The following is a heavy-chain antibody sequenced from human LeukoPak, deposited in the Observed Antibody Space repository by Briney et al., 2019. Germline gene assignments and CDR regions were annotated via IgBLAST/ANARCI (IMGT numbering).Heavy chain of an antibody. CDR3: ARDLETVTTHAFDI. J-gene: IGHJ3*02. D-gene: IGHD4-17*01. CDR1: GFTFSSYA. CDR2: ISYDGTNK. Sequence: GGSLRLSCAASGFTFSSYAMHWVRQAPGKGLEWVAVISYDGTNKYYAGSVKGRFAISRDNSKNTLYLQMNSLRAEDTAVYYCARDLETVTTHAFDIWGQGTMVTVSS. V-gene: IGHV3-30*09.